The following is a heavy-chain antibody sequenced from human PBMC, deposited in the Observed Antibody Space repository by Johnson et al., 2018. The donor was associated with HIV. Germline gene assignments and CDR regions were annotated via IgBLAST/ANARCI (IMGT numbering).Heavy chain of an antibody. Sequence: QVQLVESGGGVVQPGRSLRLSCAASGFTFSSYAMHWVRQAPGKGLEWVAVISYDGSNKYYADSVKGRFTISQDNSKNTLYLQMNSLRAEDTAVYYCARQKNSQGRWLQFDAFDIWGQGTMVTVSS. D-gene: IGHD5-24*01. J-gene: IGHJ3*02. CDR2: ISYDGSNK. CDR3: ARQKNSQGRWLQFDAFDI. CDR1: GFTFSSYA. V-gene: IGHV3-30-3*01.